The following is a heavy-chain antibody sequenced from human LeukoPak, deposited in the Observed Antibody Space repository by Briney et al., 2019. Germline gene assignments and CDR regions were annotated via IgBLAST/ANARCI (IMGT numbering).Heavy chain of an antibody. CDR1: GGSISSGSHY. CDR2: IDTSGST. D-gene: IGHD4-23*01. J-gene: IGHJ2*01. CDR3: ARLVYGGNWYFEL. Sequence: SETLSLTCTVSGGSISSGSHYWSWIRQPARKGLEWVGRIDTSGSTNYNPSLKVRVNISVDTSKNQFSLKLSSVTAADTAVYYCARLVYGGNWYFELWGRGTLVTVSS. V-gene: IGHV4-61*02.